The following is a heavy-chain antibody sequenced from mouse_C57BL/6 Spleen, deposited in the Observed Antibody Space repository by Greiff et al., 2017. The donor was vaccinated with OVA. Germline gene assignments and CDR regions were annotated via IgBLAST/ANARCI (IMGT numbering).Heavy chain of an antibody. CDR2: INPNNGGT. J-gene: IGHJ4*01. CDR3: ARGNYAMDY. CDR1: GYTFTDYN. V-gene: IGHV1-22*01. Sequence: VHVMQSGPELVKPGASVKMSCKASGYTFTDYNMHWVKQSHGKSLEWIGYINPNNGGTSYNQKFKGKATLTVNKSSSTAYMELRSLTSEDSAVYYCARGNYAMDYWGQGTSVTVSS.